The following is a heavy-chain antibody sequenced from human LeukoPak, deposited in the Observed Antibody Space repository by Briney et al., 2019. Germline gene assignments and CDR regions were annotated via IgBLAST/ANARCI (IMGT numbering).Heavy chain of an antibody. J-gene: IGHJ6*03. CDR1: GYTFTGYY. CDR3: ARDLSGSYPDYYYYYMDV. V-gene: IGHV1-2*02. CDR2: INPNSGGT. D-gene: IGHD1-26*01. Sequence: ASVKVFCKASGYTFTGYYMHWVRQAPGQGLEWMGWINPNSGGTNYAQKFQGRVTMTRDTSISTAYMELSRLRSDDTAVYYCARDLSGSYPDYYYYYMDVWGKGTTVTVSS.